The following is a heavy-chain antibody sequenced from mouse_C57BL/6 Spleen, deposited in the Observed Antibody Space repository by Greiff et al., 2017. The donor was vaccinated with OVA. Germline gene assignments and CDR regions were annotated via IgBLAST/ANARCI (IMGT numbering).Heavy chain of an antibody. CDR2: IYPSDSET. V-gene: IGHV1-61*01. Sequence: QVQLQQPGAELVRPGSSVKLSCKASGYTFTSYWMDWVKQRPGQGLEWIGNIYPSDSETHYNQKFKDKATLTVDKSSSTAYMQRSSLTSEDSAVYYCARPRAYYSNRYYFDYWGQGTTLTVSS. J-gene: IGHJ2*01. D-gene: IGHD2-5*01. CDR1: GYTFTSYW. CDR3: ARPRAYYSNRYYFDY.